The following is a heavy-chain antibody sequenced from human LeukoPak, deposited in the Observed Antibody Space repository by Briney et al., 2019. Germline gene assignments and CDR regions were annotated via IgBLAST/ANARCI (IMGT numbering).Heavy chain of an antibody. J-gene: IGHJ4*02. Sequence: SVKVSCKASGGTFSSYAISWVRQAPGQGLEWMGGIIPIFGTANYAQKLQGRVTMTTDTSTSTAYMELRSLRSDDTAVYYCARSSGLQRPDFGVDYWGQGTLVTVSS. CDR1: GGTFSSYA. CDR2: IIPIFGTA. CDR3: ARSSGLQRPDFGVDY. D-gene: IGHD3-16*01. V-gene: IGHV1-69*05.